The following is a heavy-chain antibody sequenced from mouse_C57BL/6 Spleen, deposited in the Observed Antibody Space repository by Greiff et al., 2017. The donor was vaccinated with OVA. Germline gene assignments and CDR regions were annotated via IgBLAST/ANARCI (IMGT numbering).Heavy chain of an antibody. CDR1: GYTFTDYN. J-gene: IGHJ2*01. D-gene: IGHD2-14*01. Sequence: EVQLQESGPELVKPGASVKIPCKASGYTFTDYNMDWVKQSHGKSLEWIGDINPNNGGTIYNQKFKGKATVTVDKSSRTAYMALSSLTSVDTAVYDYARGRDDGPCCDYWGQGTTLTVSS. CDR3: ARGRDDGPCCDY. CDR2: INPNNGGT. V-gene: IGHV1-18*01.